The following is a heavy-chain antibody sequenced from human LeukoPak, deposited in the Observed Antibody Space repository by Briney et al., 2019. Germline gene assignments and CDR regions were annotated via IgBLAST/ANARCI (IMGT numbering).Heavy chain of an antibody. CDR1: GFTVSNNY. CDR3: ARLKIDGTHFDY. CDR2: SYVGGSA. V-gene: IGHV3-53*01. D-gene: IGHD3-9*01. J-gene: IGHJ4*02. Sequence: GGSLRLSCAASGFTVSNNYMSWVRQTPGKGLEWVSVSYVGGSAYYADSVKGRFTISGDSSKNTIYLQMNSLRAEDTAVYYCARLKIDGTHFDYWGQGTLVTVSS.